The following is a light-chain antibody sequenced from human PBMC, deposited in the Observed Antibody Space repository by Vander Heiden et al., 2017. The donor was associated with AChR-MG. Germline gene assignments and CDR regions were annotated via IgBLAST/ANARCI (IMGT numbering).Light chain of an antibody. V-gene: IGKV1-39*01. CDR2: AAA. Sequence: DIQLTQSPPSLSASVGDRVTITCRASQTIANYLNWYQQKPNEAPSLLIYAAATLRSGVPPRFSGSRSGTEFTLTISSLQPEDFATYYCQQSFSVPLTFGGGTKVEI. CDR3: QQSFSVPLT. J-gene: IGKJ4*01. CDR1: QTIANY.